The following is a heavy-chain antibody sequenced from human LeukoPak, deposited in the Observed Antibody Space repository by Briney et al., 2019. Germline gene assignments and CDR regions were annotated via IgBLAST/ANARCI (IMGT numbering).Heavy chain of an antibody. D-gene: IGHD6-13*01. J-gene: IGHJ4*02. V-gene: IGHV4-39*01. CDR2: IYYSGST. CDR1: GGSISSSSYY. CDR3: ATRIAAAGTGFDY. Sequence: SETLSLTCTVSGGSISSSSYYWGWIRQPPGKGLEWIGSIYYSGSTYYNPSLKSRLTISVDTSKNQFSLKLSSVTAADTAVYYCATRIAAAGTGFDYWGQGTLVTVSS.